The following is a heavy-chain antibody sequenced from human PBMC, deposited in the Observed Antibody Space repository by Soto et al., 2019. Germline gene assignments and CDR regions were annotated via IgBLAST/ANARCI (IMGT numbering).Heavy chain of an antibody. CDR2: INHSGST. CDR1: GGSFSGYY. D-gene: IGHD4-4*01. J-gene: IGHJ6*02. V-gene: IGHV4-34*01. Sequence: SETLSLTCAVYGGSFSGYYWSWIRQPPGKGLEWIGEINHSGSTNYNPSLKSRVTISVDTSKNQFSLKLSSVTAADTAVYYCARGDYTAYYYYGMDVWGQGTTVTVSS. CDR3: ARGDYTAYYYYGMDV.